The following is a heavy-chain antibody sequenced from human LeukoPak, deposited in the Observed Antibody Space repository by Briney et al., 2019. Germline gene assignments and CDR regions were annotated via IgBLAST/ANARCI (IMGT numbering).Heavy chain of an antibody. CDR2: IYSGGST. D-gene: IGHD1-26*01. V-gene: IGHV3-53*01. Sequence: GGSLRLSCAASGFTVSSNYMSWVRQAPGKGLEWVSVIYSGGSTYYADSVKGRFTISRDNSKNTLYLQMNSLRAEDTVVYYCARQGRGSYYFDYWGQGTLVTVSS. CDR1: GFTVSSNY. J-gene: IGHJ4*02. CDR3: ARQGRGSYYFDY.